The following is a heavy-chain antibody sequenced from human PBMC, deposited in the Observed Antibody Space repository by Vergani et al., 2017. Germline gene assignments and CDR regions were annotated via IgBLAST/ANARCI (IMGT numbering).Heavy chain of an antibody. CDR1: GSSISSYY. CDR2: IYYSGST. D-gene: IGHD6-19*01. V-gene: IGHV4-59*01. Sequence: QVQLQESGPGLVKPSETLSLTCTVSGSSISSYYWSCIRQPPGKGLEWIGYIYYSGSTNYNPSLKSRVTISVDTSKNQFSLKLSTVTATDTAVYYCARRTKVAGTYYYYMDVWGKGTTVTVSS. CDR3: ARRTKVAGTYYYYMDV. J-gene: IGHJ6*03.